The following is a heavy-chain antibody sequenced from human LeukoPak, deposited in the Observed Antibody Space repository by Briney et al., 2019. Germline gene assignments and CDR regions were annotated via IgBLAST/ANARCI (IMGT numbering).Heavy chain of an antibody. V-gene: IGHV3-30*04. CDR1: GFTFSGYP. J-gene: IGHJ4*02. CDR2: ISYDGSNK. CDR3: ANSPGYCTNGVCYNEYFDY. D-gene: IGHD2-8*01. Sequence: GGSLRLSCAASGFTFSGYPIHWVRQTPGKGLEWVAVISYDGSNKYYADSVKGRFTISRDNSKNTLYLQMNSLRAEDTAVYYCANSPGYCTNGVCYNEYFDYWGQGTLVTVSS.